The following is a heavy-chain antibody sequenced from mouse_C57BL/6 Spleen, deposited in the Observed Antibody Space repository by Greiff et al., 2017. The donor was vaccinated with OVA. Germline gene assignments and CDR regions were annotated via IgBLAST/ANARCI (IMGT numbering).Heavy chain of an antibody. CDR2: IDPSDSET. J-gene: IGHJ2*01. V-gene: IGHV1-52*01. D-gene: IGHD1-1*01. CDR1: GYTFTSYW. CDR3: ARSNYYGRDYFDY. Sequence: QVQLQQPGAELVRPGSSVKLSCKASGYTFTSYWMHWVKQRPIQGLEWIGNIDPSDSETHYNQKFKDKATLTVDKSSSTAYIQLSSLTSEDSAVYYCARSNYYGRDYFDYWGQGTTLTVSS.